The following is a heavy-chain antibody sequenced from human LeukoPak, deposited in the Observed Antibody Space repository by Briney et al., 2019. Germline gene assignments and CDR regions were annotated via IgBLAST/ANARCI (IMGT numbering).Heavy chain of an antibody. V-gene: IGHV3-30*04. J-gene: IGHJ4*02. CDR3: ARRRYSGSSQHFDY. D-gene: IGHD1-26*01. Sequence: GGSLRLSCAASGFTFSSYAMHWVRQAPGKGLEWVAVISYDGSNKYYADSVKGRFTISRDNAKNSLYLQMNSLRAADTAVYYCARRRYSGSSQHFDYWGQGTLVTVSS. CDR1: GFTFSSYA. CDR2: ISYDGSNK.